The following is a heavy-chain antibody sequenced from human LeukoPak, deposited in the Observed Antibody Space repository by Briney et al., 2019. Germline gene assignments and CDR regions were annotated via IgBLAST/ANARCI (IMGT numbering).Heavy chain of an antibody. CDR2: INHNGEAI. D-gene: IGHD3-9*01. J-gene: IGHJ4*02. CDR1: GFPFSGYV. CDR3: ARDYDWAFDF. Sequence: GGPLRLSCAASGFPFSGYVLSWVRQAPGKGLEWIAYINHNGEAIYYPDFVKGRFIISRDNVKNSLFLQMNDLRDEDTAIYYCARDYDWAFDFWGQGTRVTASS. V-gene: IGHV3-48*02.